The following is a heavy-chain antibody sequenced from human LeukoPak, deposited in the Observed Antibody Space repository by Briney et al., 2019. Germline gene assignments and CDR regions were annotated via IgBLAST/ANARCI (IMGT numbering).Heavy chain of an antibody. D-gene: IGHD3-16*01. J-gene: IGHJ4*02. CDR3: ARFGYVAGLDL. CDR2: INPAGSDT. V-gene: IGHV3-7*01. Sequence: PGGSLRLSCAASGFSFNSYWMTWVRQAPGRGLEWVANINPAGSDTYYVDPVRGRFTISRDNAKNLVYLQMSSLRAEDTAVHSCARFGYVAGLDLWGQGTLVTVSS. CDR1: GFSFNSYW.